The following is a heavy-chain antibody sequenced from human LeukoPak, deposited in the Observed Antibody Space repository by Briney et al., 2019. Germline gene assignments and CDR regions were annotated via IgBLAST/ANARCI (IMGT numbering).Heavy chain of an antibody. CDR3: ANYQLHGEGNWFDP. CDR1: GFTFSSYS. V-gene: IGHV3-21*01. D-gene: IGHD2-2*01. Sequence: PGGSLRLSCAASGFTFSSYSMNWVRQAPGKGLEWVSSISSSSSYIYYADSVKGRFTISRDNAKNSLYLQMNSLRAEDTAVYYCANYQLHGEGNWFDPWGQGTLVTVSS. CDR2: ISSSSSYI. J-gene: IGHJ5*02.